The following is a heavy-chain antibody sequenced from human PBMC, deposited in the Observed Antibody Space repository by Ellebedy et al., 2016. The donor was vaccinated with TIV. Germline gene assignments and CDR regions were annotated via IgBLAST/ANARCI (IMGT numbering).Heavy chain of an antibody. Sequence: PGGSLRLSCAASGFTFDDYAMHWVRQAPGKGLEWVSGIGWNSVNIAYADSVNGRFTISRDNAKNSLYLQMNSLRVEDMALYYCAKDLGETMVRGVSGFDSWGQGTLVTVSS. CDR2: IGWNSVNI. CDR3: AKDLGETMVRGVSGFDS. J-gene: IGHJ4*02. V-gene: IGHV3-9*03. D-gene: IGHD3-10*01. CDR1: GFTFDDYA.